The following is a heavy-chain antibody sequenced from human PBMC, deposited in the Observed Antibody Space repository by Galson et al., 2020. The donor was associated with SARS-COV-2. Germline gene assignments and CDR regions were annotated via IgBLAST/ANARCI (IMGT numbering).Heavy chain of an antibody. V-gene: IGHV4-34*01. Sequence: SETLSLTCAVYGGSFSGYYWSWIRQPPGKGLEWIGEINHSGSTNYNPSLKSRVTISVDTSKNQFSLKLSSVTAADTAVYYCALQTDIVATVSPAPGVSGMDVWGQGTTVTVSS. D-gene: IGHD5-12*01. CDR3: ALQTDIVATVSPAPGVSGMDV. CDR1: GGSFSGYY. CDR2: INHSGST. J-gene: IGHJ6*02.